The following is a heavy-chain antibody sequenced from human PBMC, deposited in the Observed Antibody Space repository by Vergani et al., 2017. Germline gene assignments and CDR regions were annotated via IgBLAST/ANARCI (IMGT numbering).Heavy chain of an antibody. CDR3: ARGDYGILTGYRY. Sequence: QVQVVQSGAEVKKSGASVKVSCKTSGYTFSNHYMHWVRQAPGQGLEWMGIINPSGGHTNYAQKFQGRVTMTRDTSTSTVYMELSSLRSEDTAIYYRARGDYGILTGYRYWGQGTLVTVSA. J-gene: IGHJ4*02. CDR2: INPSGGHT. V-gene: IGHV1-46*03. CDR1: GYTFSNHY. D-gene: IGHD3-9*01.